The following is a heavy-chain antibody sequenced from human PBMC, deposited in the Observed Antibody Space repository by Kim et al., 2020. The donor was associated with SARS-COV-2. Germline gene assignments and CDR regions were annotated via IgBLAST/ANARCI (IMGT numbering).Heavy chain of an antibody. CDR1: GFTFDDYA. D-gene: IGHD5-12*01. J-gene: IGHJ6*02. Sequence: GGSLRLSCAASGFTFDDYAMHWVRQAPGKGLEWVSLISGDGGSTYYADSVKGRFTISRDNSKNSLYLQMNSLRTEDTALYYCAKAEYRGYSGYDQVLGYYYYGMEVWGQGTTVTVSS. CDR2: ISGDGGST. CDR3: AKAEYRGYSGYDQVLGYYYYGMEV. V-gene: IGHV3-43*02.